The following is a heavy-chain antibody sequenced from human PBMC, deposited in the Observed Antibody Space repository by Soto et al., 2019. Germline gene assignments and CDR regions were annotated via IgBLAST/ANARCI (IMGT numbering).Heavy chain of an antibody. CDR3: ARGDRGRESDP. Sequence: QVQLQQWGAGLLKPSETLSLTCAVYGGSFSGYYWSWIRQPPGKGLEWIGEINHSGSTNYNPSLKSRVTIVVDTSKKQFSLKLSSVTAADTAVYYCARGDRGRESDPWGQGTLVTVSS. V-gene: IGHV4-34*01. CDR1: GGSFSGYY. J-gene: IGHJ5*02. CDR2: INHSGST.